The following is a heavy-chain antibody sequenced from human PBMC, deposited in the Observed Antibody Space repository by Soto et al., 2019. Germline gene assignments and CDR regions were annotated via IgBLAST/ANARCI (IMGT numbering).Heavy chain of an antibody. CDR3: ARDSASYGSAFDI. J-gene: IGHJ3*02. CDR2: ISSSSSYI. V-gene: IGHV3-21*01. Sequence: EVHLVESGGGLVKPGGSLRLSCAASGFTFTSYSMNWVRQAPGKGLEWVSSISSSSSYIYYADSVKGRFTISRDNAKNSLYLQMNSLRAEDTAVYYCARDSASYGSAFDIWGRGTMVTVSS. CDR1: GFTFTSYS. D-gene: IGHD5-18*01.